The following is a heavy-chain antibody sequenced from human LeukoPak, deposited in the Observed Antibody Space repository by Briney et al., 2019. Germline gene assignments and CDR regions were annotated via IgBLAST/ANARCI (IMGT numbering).Heavy chain of an antibody. D-gene: IGHD6-6*01. CDR3: ARQVTAARSYYYYMDV. CDR2: IYHSGST. V-gene: IGHV4-38-2*01. CDR1: GYSISSGYY. J-gene: IGHJ6*03. Sequence: SETLSLTCAVSGYSISSGYYWGWIRQPPGKGLEWIGSIYHSGSTYYNPSLKGRVTISVDTSKNQFSLKLSSVTAADTAVYYCARQVTAARSYYYYMDVWGKGATVTVSS.